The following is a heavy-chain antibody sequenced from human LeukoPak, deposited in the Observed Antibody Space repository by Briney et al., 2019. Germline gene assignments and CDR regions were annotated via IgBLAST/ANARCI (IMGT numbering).Heavy chain of an antibody. J-gene: IGHJ4*02. CDR2: ISYDGSNK. CDR3: ARDFDDTYYDFWSGYYTFDY. D-gene: IGHD3-3*01. Sequence: GGSLRLSCAASGFTFSSYAMHWVRQAPGKGLEWVAVISYDGSNKYYADSVRGRFTISRDNAKNSLYLQMNSLRAEDTAVYYCARDFDDTYYDFWSGYYTFDYWGQGTLVTVSS. V-gene: IGHV3-30-3*01. CDR1: GFTFSSYA.